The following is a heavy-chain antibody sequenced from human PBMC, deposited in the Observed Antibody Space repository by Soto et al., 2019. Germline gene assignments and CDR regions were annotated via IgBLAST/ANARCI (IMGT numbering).Heavy chain of an antibody. D-gene: IGHD2-2*01. CDR1: GGTFSSYA. J-gene: IGHJ6*02. CDR2: IIPIFGTA. CDR3: ARAKQIVVVPAAIGTYYYGMDV. Sequence: SVKVSCKASGGTFSSYAISWVRQAPGQGLEWMGGIIPIFGTANYAQKFQGRVTITADESTSTAYMELSSLRSEDTAVYYCARAKQIVVVPAAIGTYYYGMDVWGQGTTVTVSS. V-gene: IGHV1-69*13.